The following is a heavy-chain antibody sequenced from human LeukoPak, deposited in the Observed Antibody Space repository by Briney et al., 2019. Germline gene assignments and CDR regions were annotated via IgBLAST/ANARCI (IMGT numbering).Heavy chain of an antibody. D-gene: IGHD6-13*01. Sequence: GGSLRLSCAASGFTFSNYAMIWVRQAPGKGLEWVSAISGSGGNPYYADSVEGRFTVSRDNSKGRLHLQLNSLRAEDTAVYYCAKRQVSAAPGALDYWGQGTLLTVSS. CDR2: ISGSGGNP. J-gene: IGHJ4*02. CDR1: GFTFSNYA. V-gene: IGHV3-23*01. CDR3: AKRQVSAAPGALDY.